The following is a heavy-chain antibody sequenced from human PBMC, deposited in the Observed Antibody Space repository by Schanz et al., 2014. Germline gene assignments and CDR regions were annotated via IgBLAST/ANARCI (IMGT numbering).Heavy chain of an antibody. D-gene: IGHD4-17*01. Sequence: VQLEQSGAEVKKPGSSVKVSCKASGGTFSSFGINWVRQAPGQGLEWMGMINPSGGSTTYAQKFQGRVTMTRDTSTSTVYMELSSLRSEDTAVYYCARNYGGHSEESDRYGMDVWGQGTTVIVSS. CDR1: GGTFSSFG. J-gene: IGHJ6*02. CDR2: INPSGGST. CDR3: ARNYGGHSEESDRYGMDV. V-gene: IGHV1-46*01.